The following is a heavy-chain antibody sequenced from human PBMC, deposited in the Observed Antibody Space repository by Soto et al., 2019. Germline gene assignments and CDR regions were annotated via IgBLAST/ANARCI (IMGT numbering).Heavy chain of an antibody. CDR2: IYYSGST. J-gene: IGHJ4*02. CDR1: GGSISSGGYY. D-gene: IGHD3-22*01. V-gene: IGHV4-31*03. CDR3: ARGWRGSYVSSGHDC. Sequence: QVQLQESGPGLVKPSQTLSLTCTVSGGSISSGGYYWSWIRQHPGKGLEWIGYIYYSGSTYYNPSLKSRVTIPVDSFKTQFSRMLSSVIPADTPVYYCARGWRGSYVSSGHDCWGQGPLVTVSS.